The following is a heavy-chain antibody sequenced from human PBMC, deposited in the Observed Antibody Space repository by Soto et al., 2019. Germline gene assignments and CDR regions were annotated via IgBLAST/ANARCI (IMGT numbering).Heavy chain of an antibody. V-gene: IGHV5-51*01. CDR1: GYSFTSYW. CDR2: IYPGDSDT. J-gene: IGHJ6*02. CDR3: ARLRYSSSSPNYYYYGMDV. Sequence: GESLKISCKGSGYSFTSYWIGWVRQMPGKGLEWMGIIYPGDSDTRYSPSFQGQVTISADKSISTAYLQWSSLKASDTAMYYCARLRYSSSSPNYYYYGMDVWGQGTTVTVYS. D-gene: IGHD6-6*01.